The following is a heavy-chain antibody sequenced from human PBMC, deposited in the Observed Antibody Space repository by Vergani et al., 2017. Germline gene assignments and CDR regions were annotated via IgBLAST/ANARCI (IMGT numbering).Heavy chain of an antibody. V-gene: IGHV3-9*01. CDR1: GFTFDDYA. D-gene: IGHD5-18*01. Sequence: EVQLVESGGGLVQPGRSLRLSCAASGFTFDDYAMHWVRQAPGKGLEWVSGISWNSGSIGYADSVKGRFTISRDNAKNSLYLQMNSLRAEDTALYYCATEDVDTAMSRFDYWGQGTLVTVSS. CDR2: ISWNSGSI. CDR3: ATEDVDTAMSRFDY. J-gene: IGHJ4*02.